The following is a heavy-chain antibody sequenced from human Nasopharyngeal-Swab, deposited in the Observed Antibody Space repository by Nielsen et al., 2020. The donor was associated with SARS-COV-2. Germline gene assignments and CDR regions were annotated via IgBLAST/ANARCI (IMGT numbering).Heavy chain of an antibody. CDR2: IKQDGSEK. V-gene: IGHV3-7*01. CDR3: ARVRLRNNWFDP. CDR1: GFTFTTYW. D-gene: IGHD4-17*01. Sequence: GGSLRLSCASSGFTFTTYWMSRVRQAPGKGLEWVASIKQDGSEKYYVDSVKGRFTISRDNAKSSLFLQMNSLRAEDTAVYYCARVRLRNNWFDPWGQGTLVTVSS. J-gene: IGHJ5*02.